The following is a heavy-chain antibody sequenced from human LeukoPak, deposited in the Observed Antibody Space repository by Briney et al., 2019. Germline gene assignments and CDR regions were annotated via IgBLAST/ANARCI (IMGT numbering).Heavy chain of an antibody. CDR3: ATDRGIYYYYMDV. D-gene: IGHD1-26*01. V-gene: IGHV3-7*01. CDR1: GFTFSSYW. CDR2: IKQDGSEK. J-gene: IGHJ6*03. Sequence: GGSLRLSCAASGFTFSSYWMSWVRQAPGKGLEWVANIKQDGSEKYYVDSVKGRFTISRDNAKNSLYLQMNSLRAEDTAVYYCATDRGIYYYYMDVWGKGTTVTVSS.